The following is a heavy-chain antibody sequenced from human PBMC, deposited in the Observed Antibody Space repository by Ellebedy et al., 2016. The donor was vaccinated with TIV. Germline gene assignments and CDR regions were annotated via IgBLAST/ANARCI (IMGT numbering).Heavy chain of an antibody. CDR2: INPNSGGT. CDR3: ARDPDSSGYPDY. V-gene: IGHV1-2*02. J-gene: IGHJ4*02. Sequence: ASVKVSCXASGYTFTGYYMHWVRQAPGQGLEWMGWINPNSGGTNYAQKFQGRVTMTRDTSISTAYMELRSLRSDDTAVYYCARDPDSSGYPDYWGQGTLVTVSS. D-gene: IGHD3-22*01. CDR1: GYTFTGYY.